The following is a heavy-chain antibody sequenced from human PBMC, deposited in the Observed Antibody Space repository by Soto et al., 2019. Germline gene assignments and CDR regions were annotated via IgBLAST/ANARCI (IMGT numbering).Heavy chain of an antibody. CDR2: INSDWSST. V-gene: IGHV3-74*01. CDR1: GFTFSSYW. CDR3: ARELLWFGEIGY. D-gene: IGHD3-10*01. Sequence: PGGSLRLSCAASGFTFSSYWMHWVRQAPGKGLVWVSRINSDWSSTSYADSVKGRFTISRDNAKNTLYLQMNSLRAEDTAVYYCARELLWFGEIGYWGQGTLVTVSS. J-gene: IGHJ4*02.